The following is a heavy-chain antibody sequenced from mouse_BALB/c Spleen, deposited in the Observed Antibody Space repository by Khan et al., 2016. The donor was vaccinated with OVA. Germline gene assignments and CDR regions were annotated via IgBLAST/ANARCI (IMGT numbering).Heavy chain of an antibody. CDR1: GYTFTDYN. V-gene: IGHV1S29*02. CDR3: VRSGYGSFAF. D-gene: IGHD1-2*01. Sequence: VQLKQSGPEVVKPGASVKISCKASGYTFTDYNMDWVKQRHGKSLEWIGYFYPNSGGSGYNQKFKTKATLTVDISSSTAYMDLRSLTSEDSADYYCVRSGYGSFAFWGQGTLVTVSA. CDR2: FYPNSGGS. J-gene: IGHJ3*01.